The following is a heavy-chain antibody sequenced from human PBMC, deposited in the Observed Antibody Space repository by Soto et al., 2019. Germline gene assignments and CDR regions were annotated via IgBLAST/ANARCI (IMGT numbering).Heavy chain of an antibody. J-gene: IGHJ6*02. D-gene: IGHD3-10*01. V-gene: IGHV3-7*05. Sequence: GGSLRLSCAAPGFTFSSYWMSWVRQAPGKGLEWVANIKQDGSEKYYVDSVKGRFTISRDNAKNSLYLQMNSLRAEDTAVYYCAREKRGGYYGSGSYYNRRVYYYYGMDVWGQGTTVTVSS. CDR2: IKQDGSEK. CDR1: GFTFSSYW. CDR3: AREKRGGYYGSGSYYNRRVYYYYGMDV.